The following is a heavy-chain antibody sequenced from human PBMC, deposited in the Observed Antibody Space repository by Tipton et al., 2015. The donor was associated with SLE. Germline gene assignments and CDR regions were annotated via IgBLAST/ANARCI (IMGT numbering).Heavy chain of an antibody. CDR2: ISSDGSST. J-gene: IGHJ6*02. CDR3: VREFVVPAAIRDLYGMDV. CDR1: GFTFRRYW. Sequence: GSLRLSCAASGFTFRRYWIHWVRQAPGKGLVWASRISSDGSSTSYADSVKGRFTISRDNAKNTVYLQMNSLRAEDTAVYYCVREFVVPAAIRDLYGMDVWGPGTTVTVSS. V-gene: IGHV3-74*01. D-gene: IGHD2-2*01.